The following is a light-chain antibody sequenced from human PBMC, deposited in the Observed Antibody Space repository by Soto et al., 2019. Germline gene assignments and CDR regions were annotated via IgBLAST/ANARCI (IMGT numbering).Light chain of an antibody. J-gene: IGKJ4*01. Sequence: DIQMTQSPSTLSASVGDRVTVTCRASQSISSWLAWYQQKPGKAPKLLINKASSLEGGVPSRFSGSGSGTEFTLTINSLQPDDFATYYCQQYASSPLTFGGGTKVEIK. CDR1: QSISSW. CDR2: KAS. V-gene: IGKV1-5*03. CDR3: QQYASSPLT.